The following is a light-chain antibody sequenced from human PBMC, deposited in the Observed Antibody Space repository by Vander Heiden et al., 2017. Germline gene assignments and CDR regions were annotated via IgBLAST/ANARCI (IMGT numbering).Light chain of an antibody. CDR2: DVS. CDR1: TSDVGGYHS. V-gene: IGLV2-11*01. Sequence: QSALTPPRSVSGSPGQPVTISCTGTTSDVGGYHSVSWYQQHPGKATKLMIYDVSKRPSGVPDRFSGSKSGNTASLTISGLQAEDEADYYCCSYAGSYTWVFGGGTKLTVL. CDR3: CSYAGSYTWV. J-gene: IGLJ3*02.